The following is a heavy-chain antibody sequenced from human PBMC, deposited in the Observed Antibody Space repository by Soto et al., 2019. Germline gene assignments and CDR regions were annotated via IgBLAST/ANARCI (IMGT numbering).Heavy chain of an antibody. V-gene: IGHV3-30-3*01. D-gene: IGHD2-15*01. J-gene: IGHJ5*02. CDR2: ISYDGSNK. Sequence: GGSLRLSCAASGFTFSSYARHWVHQAPGKGLECVAVISYDGSNKYYADSVKGRFTISRDNSKNTLYLQMNSLRAEDTAVYYCARDGYCSGGSCYSEGLYYDSSGYYTGWFDPWGQGTLVTVYS. CDR1: GFTFSSYA. CDR3: ARDGYCSGGSCYSEGLYYDSSGYYTGWFDP.